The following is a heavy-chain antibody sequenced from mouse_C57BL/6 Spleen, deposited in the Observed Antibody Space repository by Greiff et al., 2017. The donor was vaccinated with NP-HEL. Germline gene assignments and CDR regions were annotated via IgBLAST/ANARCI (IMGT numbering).Heavy chain of an antibody. CDR2: IYPGDGDT. D-gene: IGHD4-1*01. J-gene: IGHJ3*01. V-gene: IGHV1-82*01. Sequence: VQLQQSGPELVKPGASVKISCEASGYAFSSSWMNWVKQRPGKGLEWIGRIYPGDGDTNYNGKFKGKATLTADKSSSTAYMQLSSLTSEDSAVYFCARSTNWDGGFAYWGQGTLVTVSA. CDR3: ARSTNWDGGFAY. CDR1: GYAFSSSW.